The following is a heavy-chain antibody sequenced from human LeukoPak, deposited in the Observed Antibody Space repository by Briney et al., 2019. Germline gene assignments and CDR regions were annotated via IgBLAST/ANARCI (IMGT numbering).Heavy chain of an antibody. CDR1: GGSVRSYW. CDR2: IYSTGST. Sequence: PSETLSLTCDVSGGSVRSYWWGRVRQPAGKGLEWLGRIYSTGSTRFNPSLKSRLTLSIDTSTNQFSLTLTSVTAADTAVYFCARQGYTVSYYFLDYWSQGTLVTVSS. J-gene: IGHJ4*02. CDR3: ARQGYTVSYYFLDY. D-gene: IGHD1-26*01. V-gene: IGHV4-4*07.